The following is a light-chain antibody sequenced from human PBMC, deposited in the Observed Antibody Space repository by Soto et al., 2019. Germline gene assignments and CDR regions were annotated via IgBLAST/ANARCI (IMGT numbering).Light chain of an antibody. CDR2: GAS. CDR3: QQYGSSGT. V-gene: IGKV3-20*01. Sequence: TVYTRSPGTMSLSPGERATLSCRASQSVSNNYLAWYQQKPGQAPRLLIYGASNRATGIPDRFSGSGSGTDFTLTISRLEPEDFAVYYCQQYGSSGTSGQGTKVDI. J-gene: IGKJ1*01. CDR1: QSVSNNY.